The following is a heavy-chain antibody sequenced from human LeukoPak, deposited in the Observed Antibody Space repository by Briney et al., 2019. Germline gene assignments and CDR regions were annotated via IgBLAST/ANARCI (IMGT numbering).Heavy chain of an antibody. CDR3: ARDRVSGKYYFDY. D-gene: IGHD1-20*01. CDR2: IKQDGSEK. J-gene: IGHJ4*02. V-gene: IGHV3-7*01. CDR1: GFTFNSYW. Sequence: GGSLRLSCAASGFTFNSYWMTWVRQAPGKGLEWVANIKQDGSEKYYVDSVKGRFSISRDNAKNSLYLQMYSLRAEDTAVYYCARDRVSGKYYFDYWGQGTLVTVSS.